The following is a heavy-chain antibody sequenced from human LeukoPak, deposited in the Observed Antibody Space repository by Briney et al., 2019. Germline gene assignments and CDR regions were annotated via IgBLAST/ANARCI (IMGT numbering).Heavy chain of an antibody. J-gene: IGHJ2*01. CDR2: ISYDGSNK. CDR3: ARASPVLRYFDWSPRGSTWHFDL. D-gene: IGHD3-9*01. CDR1: GFTFSSYA. Sequence: GGSLRLSCAASGFTFSSYAMHWVRQAPGKGLEWVAVISYDGSNKYYADSVKGRFTISRDNSKNTLYLQMNSLRAEDTAVYYCARASPVLRYFDWSPRGSTWHFDLWGRGTLVTVSS. V-gene: IGHV3-30*04.